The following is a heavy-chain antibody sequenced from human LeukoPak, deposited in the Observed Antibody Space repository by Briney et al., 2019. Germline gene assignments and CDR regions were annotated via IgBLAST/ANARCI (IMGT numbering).Heavy chain of an antibody. CDR1: GGSISSYY. V-gene: IGHV4-59*01. CDR2: FYYSGST. D-gene: IGHD5-18*01. CDR3: ARGEYSYGRPFDY. Sequence: SETLSLTCTVSGGSISSYYWSWIRQPPGKGLEWIGYFYYSGSTNYNPSLKSRVTISVDTSKNQFSLKLSSVTAADTAVYYCARGEYSYGRPFDYWGQGTLVTVSS. J-gene: IGHJ4*02.